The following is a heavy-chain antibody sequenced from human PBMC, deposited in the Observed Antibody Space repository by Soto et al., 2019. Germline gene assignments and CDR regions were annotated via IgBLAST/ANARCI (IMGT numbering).Heavy chain of an antibody. CDR2: IDWDNAK. CDR1: EFTLSTSGMC. CDR3: ARISRVLAAAGFEVYYYYGMDV. V-gene: IGHV2-70*01. Sequence: SGPTLVNPTQTLTLTCSFSEFTLSTSGMCVAWLRQPPGKALEWLALIDWDNAKYYKTSLKTRLTISKDTSKSQVVLTMTNMDPVDTATYYCARISRVLAAAGFEVYYYYGMDVWGQGTTVTVSS. D-gene: IGHD6-13*01. J-gene: IGHJ6*02.